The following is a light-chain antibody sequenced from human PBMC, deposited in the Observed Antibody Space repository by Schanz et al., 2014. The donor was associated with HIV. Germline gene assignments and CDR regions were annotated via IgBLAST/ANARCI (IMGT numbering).Light chain of an antibody. CDR1: NSDVGGYDF. CDR2: EVT. J-gene: IGLJ3*02. Sequence: QSALTQPASVSGSPGQSITISCTGTNSDVGGYDFVSWYQQHPGKAPKLMIYEVTKRPLGVPNRFSGSKSGNTASLTISGLQAEDEADYYCQSYDGSLRGGVFGGGTKLTVL. V-gene: IGLV2-14*01. CDR3: QSYDGSLRGGV.